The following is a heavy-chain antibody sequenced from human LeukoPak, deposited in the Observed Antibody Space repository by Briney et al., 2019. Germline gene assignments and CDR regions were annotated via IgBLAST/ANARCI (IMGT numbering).Heavy chain of an antibody. J-gene: IGHJ6*02. Sequence: GESLKISCKGSGYSFTSYWIGGLRQMPGKGLEWMGIIHPVDSDTRYSPSFQGQVTISVDKSIGTAYLQWSRLKAPDTAMYYCARLASSSPDYQYDGMDVWGQGTTVTVSS. CDR3: ARLASSSPDYQYDGMDV. CDR1: GYSFTSYW. CDR2: IHPVDSDT. D-gene: IGHD6-6*01. V-gene: IGHV5-51*01.